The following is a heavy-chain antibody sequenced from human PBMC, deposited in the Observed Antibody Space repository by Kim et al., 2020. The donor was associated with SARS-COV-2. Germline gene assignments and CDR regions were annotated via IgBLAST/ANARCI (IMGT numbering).Heavy chain of an antibody. Sequence: SETLSLTCTVSGGSISSGGYYWSWIRQHPGKGLEWIGYIYYSGSTYYNPSLKSRVTISVDTSKNQFSLKLSSVTAADTAVYYCARDKTAVGGFDPWGQGTLVTVSS. CDR1: GGSISSGGYY. CDR3: ARDKTAVGGFDP. V-gene: IGHV4-31*03. CDR2: IYYSGST. D-gene: IGHD3-10*01. J-gene: IGHJ5*02.